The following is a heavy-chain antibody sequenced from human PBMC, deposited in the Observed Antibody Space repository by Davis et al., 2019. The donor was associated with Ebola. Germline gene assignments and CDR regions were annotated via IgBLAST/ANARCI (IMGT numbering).Heavy chain of an antibody. CDR1: GGSISAYY. Sequence: SETLSLTCTVSGGSISAYYWSWIRQPPGKGLEWIGYIYYSGRTNYNPSLKSRVTLSVDTSKNQFSLKLNSVTAADTAVYYCARGSGYNYGKGGFDYWGQGTLVTVSS. CDR3: ARGSGYNYGKGGFDY. D-gene: IGHD5-18*01. CDR2: IYYSGRT. J-gene: IGHJ4*02. V-gene: IGHV4-59*01.